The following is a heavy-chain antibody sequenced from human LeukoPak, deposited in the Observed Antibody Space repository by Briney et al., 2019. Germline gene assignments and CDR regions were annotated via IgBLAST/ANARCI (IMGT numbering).Heavy chain of an antibody. J-gene: IGHJ4*02. V-gene: IGHV1-8*01. CDR1: GYTFTSYD. D-gene: IGHD6-13*01. CDR3: ARDQQLLPYYFDY. Sequence: GASVKVSCKASGYTFTSYDINWVRQATGQGLEWMGWMNPNSGNTGYAQKLQGRVTMTTDTSTSTAYMEVRSLRSDDTAVYYCARDQQLLPYYFDYWGQGTLVTVSS. CDR2: MNPNSGNT.